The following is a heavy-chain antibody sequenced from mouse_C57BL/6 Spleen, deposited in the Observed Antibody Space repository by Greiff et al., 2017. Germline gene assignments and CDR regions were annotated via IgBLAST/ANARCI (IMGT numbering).Heavy chain of an antibody. V-gene: IGHV1-61*01. CDR1: GYTFTSYW. Sequence: VQLQQPGAELVRPGSSVKLSCKASGYTFTSYWMAWVKQRPGQGLEWIGNIYPSDSETHYNQKFKDKATLTVDKSSSTAYMQLSSLTSEDSAVYYCARRGQLRPWFAYWGQGTLVTVSA. CDR3: ARRGQLRPWFAY. D-gene: IGHD3-2*02. J-gene: IGHJ3*01. CDR2: IYPSDSET.